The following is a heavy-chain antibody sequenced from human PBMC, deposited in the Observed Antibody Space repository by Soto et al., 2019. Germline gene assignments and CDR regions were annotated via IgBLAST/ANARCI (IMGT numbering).Heavy chain of an antibody. CDR3: AKGLLVVDYFDY. CDR2: ISGSGGST. J-gene: IGHJ4*02. D-gene: IGHD3-22*01. Sequence: PGGSLRLSCAASGFTFGSYAMSWVRQAPGKGLEWVSAISGSGGSTYYADSVKGRFTISRDNSKNTLYLQMNSLRAEDTAVYYCAKGLLVVDYFDYWGQGTLVTVSS. CDR1: GFTFGSYA. V-gene: IGHV3-23*01.